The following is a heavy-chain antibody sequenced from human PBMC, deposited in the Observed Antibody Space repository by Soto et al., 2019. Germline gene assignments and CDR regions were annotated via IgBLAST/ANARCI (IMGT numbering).Heavy chain of an antibody. CDR1: GYGFTTYG. CDR2: ISAHNGNT. D-gene: IGHD1-1*01. Sequence: QVHLVQSGAEVKKPGASVMVSCKGSGYGFTTYGITWVRQAPGQGLEWMAWISAHNGNTNYAQKVQGRVTVTRDTSTSTAYMELRSLRYDDTAVYYCARGRYGDYWGQGALVTVSS. CDR3: ARGRYGDY. J-gene: IGHJ4*02. V-gene: IGHV1-18*01.